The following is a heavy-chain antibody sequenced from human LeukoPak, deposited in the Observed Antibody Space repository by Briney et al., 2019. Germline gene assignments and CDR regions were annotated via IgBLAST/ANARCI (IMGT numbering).Heavy chain of an antibody. CDR1: RYTFSSYY. Sequence: ASVKVSCKASRYTFSSYYMHWVRQAPGQGLEWIGIINPSAGSTSYAQKFQGRVTMTRDTSTSTVYMEVSSLRSEDTAVYYCAFSAGGRGYFDYWGQGTLVTVSS. V-gene: IGHV1-46*01. CDR3: AFSAGGRGYFDY. CDR2: INPSAGST. J-gene: IGHJ4*02. D-gene: IGHD1-14*01.